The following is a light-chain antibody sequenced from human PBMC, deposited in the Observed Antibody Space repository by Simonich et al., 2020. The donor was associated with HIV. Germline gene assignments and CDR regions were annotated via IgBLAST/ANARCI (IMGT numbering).Light chain of an antibody. Sequence: EIVMTQSPATLSVSPGERATLSCRASQSVSSNLAWYEQKPGQAPRLLIYDASNRATGIPARFSGSGSGTDFTLTISSLEPEDFAVYYCQQYGSSYTFGQGTKLEIK. CDR3: QQYGSSYT. CDR1: QSVSSN. CDR2: DAS. V-gene: IGKV3D-15*01. J-gene: IGKJ2*01.